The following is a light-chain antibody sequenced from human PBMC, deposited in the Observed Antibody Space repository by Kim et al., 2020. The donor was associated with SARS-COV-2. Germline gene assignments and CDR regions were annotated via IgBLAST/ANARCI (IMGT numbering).Light chain of an antibody. Sequence: SYELTQPSSLSVSPGQTARITCSGDVLASKFARWFQLKPGQAPLLVIYKDTERPSGIPERFSGSISGTTVTLTITGAQVDDEADYYCYSTPDNTLVFGGGTKVTVL. CDR1: VLASKF. J-gene: IGLJ2*01. CDR3: YSTPDNTLV. V-gene: IGLV3-27*01. CDR2: KDT.